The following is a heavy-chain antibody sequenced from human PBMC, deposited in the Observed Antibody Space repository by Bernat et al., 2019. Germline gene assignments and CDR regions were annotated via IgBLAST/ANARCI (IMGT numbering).Heavy chain of an antibody. D-gene: IGHD3-10*01. CDR2: IKSKTDGGTT. J-gene: IGHJ6*02. CDR1: GFTFSNAW. V-gene: IGHV3-15*07. CDR3: VLWPRSYYYYGMDV. Sequence: EVQLVESGGGLVKPGGSLRLSCAASGFTFSNAWMNWVRQAPGKGLEWVGRIKSKTDGGTTDYAAPVKGSFTISRDDSKNTMYLQMNSLKTEDTAVYYCVLWPRSYYYYGMDVWGQGTTVTVSS.